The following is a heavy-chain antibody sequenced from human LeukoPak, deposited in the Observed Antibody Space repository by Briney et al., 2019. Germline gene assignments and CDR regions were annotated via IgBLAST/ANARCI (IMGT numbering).Heavy chain of an antibody. J-gene: IGHJ4*02. CDR3: AREVPYDTSRYYQPFDY. Sequence: SVKVSCKASGGTFSSYAISWVRQAPGQGLEWMGGIIPIFGTANYAQKFQGRVTMTTDTSTSTAYMNLRSLRSDDTAVYYCAREVPYDTSRYYQPFDYWGQGTLVTVSS. CDR2: IIPIFGTA. V-gene: IGHV1-69*05. D-gene: IGHD3-22*01. CDR1: GGTFSSYA.